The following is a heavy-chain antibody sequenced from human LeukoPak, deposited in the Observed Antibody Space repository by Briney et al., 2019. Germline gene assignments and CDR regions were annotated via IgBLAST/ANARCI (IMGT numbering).Heavy chain of an antibody. CDR1: GFTFSNYA. CDR3: AREGDDSSGYSNYYYYYYMDV. J-gene: IGHJ6*03. D-gene: IGHD3-22*01. CDR2: LSSRSRYI. V-gene: IGHV3-21*01. Sequence: GGSLRLSCAASGFTFSNYAMTWVRQAPGKGLEWVSSLSSRSRYIYYADSLKGRFTISRDNSKNTLYLQMNSLRAEDTAVYYCAREGDDSSGYSNYYYYYYMDVWGKGTTVTVSS.